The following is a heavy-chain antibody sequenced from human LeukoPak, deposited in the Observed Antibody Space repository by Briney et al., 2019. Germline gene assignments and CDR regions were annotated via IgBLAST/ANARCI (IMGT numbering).Heavy chain of an antibody. CDR3: AKGEQWLVLYFQH. CDR2: ISSSGSTI. CDR1: GFTFSSYE. J-gene: IGHJ1*01. D-gene: IGHD6-19*01. V-gene: IGHV3-48*03. Sequence: GGSLRLSCAASGFTFSSYEMNWVRQAPGKGLEWISYISSSGSTIYYADSVKGRFTISRDNAKNSLFLQMNSLRAEDTAVYYCAKGEQWLVLYFQHWGQGTLVTVSS.